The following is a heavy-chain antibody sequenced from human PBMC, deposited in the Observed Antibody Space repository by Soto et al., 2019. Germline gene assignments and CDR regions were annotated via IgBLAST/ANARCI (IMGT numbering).Heavy chain of an antibody. CDR3: ARDHYYGDYGIVY. V-gene: IGHV3-48*01. CDR2: ISSSSSTI. Sequence: EVQLVESGGGLVQPGGSLRLSCAASGFTFSSYSMNWVRQAPGKGLEWVSYISSSSSTIYYADSVKGRFTISRDNAKNSLYLQMNSLRAEDTAVYYCARDHYYGDYGIVYWGQGTLVTVSS. CDR1: GFTFSSYS. J-gene: IGHJ4*02. D-gene: IGHD4-17*01.